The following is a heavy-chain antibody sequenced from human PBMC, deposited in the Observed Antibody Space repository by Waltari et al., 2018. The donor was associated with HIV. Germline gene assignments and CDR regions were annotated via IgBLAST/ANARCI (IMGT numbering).Heavy chain of an antibody. V-gene: IGHV1-8*01. CDR3: ARNGVRGDRYFDY. J-gene: IGHJ4*02. CDR2: MNPNSANT. Sequence: RWALGQGLEWMGWMNPNSANTGYAQSFQGRVTMTRNTSIGTAYMELSSLRSEDTAVYYCARNGVRGDRYFDYWGQGTLVTVSS. D-gene: IGHD3-16*01.